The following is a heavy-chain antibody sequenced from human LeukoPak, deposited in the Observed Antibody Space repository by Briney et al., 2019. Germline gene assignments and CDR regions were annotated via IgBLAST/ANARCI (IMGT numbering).Heavy chain of an antibody. CDR3: ARCTTGRTFGSLREIKRSREIDY. CDR1: GFTFSSYS. D-gene: IGHD1-1*01. J-gene: IGHJ4*02. CDR2: ISSSSSNI. Sequence: GGSLRLSCAASGFTFSSYSMNWVCQAPGKGLEWVSSISSSSSNIYYADSVKGRFTISRDNAKNSLYLQMNSLRVEDTAVYYCARCTTGRTFGSLREIKRSREIDYWGQGTLVTVSS. V-gene: IGHV3-21*01.